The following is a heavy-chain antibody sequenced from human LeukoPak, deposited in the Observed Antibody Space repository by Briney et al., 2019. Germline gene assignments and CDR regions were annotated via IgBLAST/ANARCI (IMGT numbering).Heavy chain of an antibody. J-gene: IGHJ5*02. CDR2: INPSGGST. D-gene: IGHD2-2*01. Sequence: ASVKVSCKASGYTFTSYDINWVRQATGQGLEWMGIINPSGGSTSYAQKFQGRVTMTRDTSTSTVYMELSSLRSEDTAVYYCARARYCSSTSCYVPDWFDPWGQGTLVTVSS. V-gene: IGHV1-46*01. CDR1: GYTFTSYD. CDR3: ARARYCSSTSCYVPDWFDP.